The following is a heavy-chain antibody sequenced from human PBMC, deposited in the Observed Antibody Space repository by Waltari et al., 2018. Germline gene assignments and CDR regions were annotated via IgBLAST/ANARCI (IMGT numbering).Heavy chain of an antibody. Sequence: QLHLQDSGPGLVKPSGPLSLTFAVSGGSIISTNWWSWVRQPPGKGLEWIGEIYNSGSTNYNPSLKSRVTISVDKSKNQFSLKLSSVTAADTAVYYCARAYGDYNAFDIWGQGTMVTVSS. CDR1: GGSIISTNW. V-gene: IGHV4-4*02. CDR3: ARAYGDYNAFDI. CDR2: IYNSGST. D-gene: IGHD4-17*01. J-gene: IGHJ3*02.